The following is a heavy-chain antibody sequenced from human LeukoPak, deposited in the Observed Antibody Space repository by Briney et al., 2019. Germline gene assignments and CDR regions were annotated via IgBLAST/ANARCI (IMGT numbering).Heavy chain of an antibody. V-gene: IGHV1-58*02. CDR3: AADADSGSYYGEYFQH. CDR1: GFTFTSSA. CDR2: IVVGSGNT. D-gene: IGHD1-26*01. Sequence: GASVRVSCKASGFTFTSSAMQWVRQARGQRLEWIGWIVVGSGNTNYAQKFQERVTITRDMSTSTAYMELSSLRSEDTAVYYCAADADSGSYYGEYFQHWGQGTLVTVSS. J-gene: IGHJ1*01.